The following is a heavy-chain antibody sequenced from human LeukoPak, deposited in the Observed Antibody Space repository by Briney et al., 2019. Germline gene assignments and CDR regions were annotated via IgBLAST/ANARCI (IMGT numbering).Heavy chain of an antibody. CDR3: ARVGYSGWNLEY. CDR1: GFTFRSYW. CDR2: INQGGSVK. Sequence: PGGSLRLSCAASGFTFRSYWMSWVRQAPGKGLEWGANINQGGSVKYYVDSVKGRFTISRDDAKNSLYVQMNSLRDEDTAVYYCARVGYSGWNLEYWGQGTLVTVSS. D-gene: IGHD5-12*01. J-gene: IGHJ4*02. V-gene: IGHV3-7*01.